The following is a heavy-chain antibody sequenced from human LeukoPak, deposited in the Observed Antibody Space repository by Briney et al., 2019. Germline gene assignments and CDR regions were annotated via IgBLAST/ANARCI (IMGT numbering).Heavy chain of an antibody. CDR3: ARVRGVYCSGGSCYGKMLDY. Sequence: SETLFLTCSVSGDSVSSSPYYWGWIRQPPGKGLEWIGEINHSGSTNYNPSLKSRVTISVDTSKNQFSLKLSSVTAADTAVYYCARVRGVYCSGGSCYGKMLDYWGQGTLVTVSS. D-gene: IGHD2-15*01. CDR2: INHSGST. CDR1: GDSVSSSPYY. V-gene: IGHV4-39*07. J-gene: IGHJ4*02.